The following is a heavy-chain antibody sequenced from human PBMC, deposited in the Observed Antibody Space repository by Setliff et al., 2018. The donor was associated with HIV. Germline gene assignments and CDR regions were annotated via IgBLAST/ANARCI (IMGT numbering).Heavy chain of an antibody. J-gene: IGHJ6*03. V-gene: IGHV3-9*01. CDR1: GFIFSNYA. CDR2: ISWNSDII. D-gene: IGHD6-19*01. CDR3: VKDGSLAGRSYFYMHV. Sequence: PGGSLRLSCAGSGFIFSNYAMHWVRQAPGRGLEWVSGISWNSDIIGYADSAKGRFIISRDNDMNSVHLQMNSLTTDDTALYYCVKDGSLAGRSYFYMHVWGKGTTVTVSS.